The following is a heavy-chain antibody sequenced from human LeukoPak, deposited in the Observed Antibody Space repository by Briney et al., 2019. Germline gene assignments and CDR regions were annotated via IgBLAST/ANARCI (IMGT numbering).Heavy chain of an antibody. CDR3: AKDSVATVVTLFDY. CDR1: GFTFSSYA. D-gene: IGHD5-12*01. J-gene: IGHJ4*02. Sequence: GGSLRLSCAASGFTFSSYAMSWVRQAPGKGLEWVSAISGSGGSTYYADSVKGRFTISRDNSKNTLYLQMNSLRAEDTAVYYYAKDSVATVVTLFDYWGQGTLVTVSS. CDR2: ISGSGGST. V-gene: IGHV3-23*01.